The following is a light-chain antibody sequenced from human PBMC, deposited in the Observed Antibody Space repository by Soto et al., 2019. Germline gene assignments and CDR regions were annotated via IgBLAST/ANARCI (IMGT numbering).Light chain of an antibody. CDR1: SSNIGNNY. V-gene: IGLV1-51*01. CDR3: GTCDSSLSAGV. J-gene: IGLJ2*01. CDR2: DNN. Sequence: QSVLTQPPSVSAAPGQKVTISCSGSSSNIGNNYVSWYQQLPGTAPKLLIYDNNKRPSGIPDRFSGSKSGTSATLGIIGLQTGDEADYYSGTCDSSLSAGVFGGGTKLTVL.